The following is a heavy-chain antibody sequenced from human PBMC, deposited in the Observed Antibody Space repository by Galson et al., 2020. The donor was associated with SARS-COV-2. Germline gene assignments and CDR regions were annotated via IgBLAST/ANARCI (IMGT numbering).Heavy chain of an antibody. CDR3: AKDVTYRVGDNCFDF. CDR1: GFSFSDYG. D-gene: IGHD1-1*01. CDR2: ISYDETYQ. Sequence: GGSLRLSCSASGFSFSDYGMHWVRQAPGKGPEWIAVISYDETYQNYVDSVKGRFIISRDNSKNTLYLQMSSLRVEDTAVYYCAKDVTYRVGDNCFDFWGQGTLVAVSS. V-gene: IGHV3-30*18. J-gene: IGHJ4*02.